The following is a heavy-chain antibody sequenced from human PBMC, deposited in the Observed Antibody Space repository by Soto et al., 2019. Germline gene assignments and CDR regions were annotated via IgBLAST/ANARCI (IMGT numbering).Heavy chain of an antibody. Sequence: GGSLRLSCAASGFTFSDYYMSWIRQAPGKGLEWVSYISSSGSTIYYADSVKGRFTISRDNAKNSLYLQMNSLRAEDTAVYYCARDFRDYYYYYYYMDVWGKGTTVTVSS. V-gene: IGHV3-11*01. CDR3: ARDFRDYYYYYYYMDV. CDR1: GFTFSDYY. J-gene: IGHJ6*03. CDR2: ISSSGSTI.